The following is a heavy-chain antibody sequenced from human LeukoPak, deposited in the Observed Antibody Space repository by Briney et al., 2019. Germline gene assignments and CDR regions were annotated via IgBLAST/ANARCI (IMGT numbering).Heavy chain of an antibody. J-gene: IGHJ4*02. D-gene: IGHD3-9*01. CDR2: FYPEDGET. CDR1: GYTLTELS. Sequence: ASVKVSCKVSGYTLTELSMHWVRQAPGKGLEWMGGFYPEDGETIYAQKFQGRVTMTEDTSTDTAYMELSSLRSEDTAVYYCATFQSTRTLLPGYYLGYWGQGSLVTVSS. V-gene: IGHV1-24*01. CDR3: ATFQSTRTLLPGYYLGY.